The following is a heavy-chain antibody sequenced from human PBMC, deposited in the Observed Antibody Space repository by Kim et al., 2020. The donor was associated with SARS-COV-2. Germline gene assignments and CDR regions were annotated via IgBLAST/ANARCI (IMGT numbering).Heavy chain of an antibody. Sequence: GGSLRLSCAASGFTFSSYWMHWVRQAPGKGLVWVSRINSDGSSTNYADSVKGRFTISRDSAKNTLYLQINSLRAEDTAVYYCVRDLRYFDWSSSSYYGMDVWGQGTTVTVSS. D-gene: IGHD3-9*01. V-gene: IGHV3-74*01. J-gene: IGHJ6*02. CDR1: GFTFSSYW. CDR3: VRDLRYFDWSSSSYYGMDV. CDR2: INSDGSST.